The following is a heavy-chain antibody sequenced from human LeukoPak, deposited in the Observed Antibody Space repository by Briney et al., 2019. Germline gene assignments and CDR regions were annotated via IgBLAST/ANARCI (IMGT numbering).Heavy chain of an antibody. J-gene: IGHJ4*02. D-gene: IGHD2-2*01. CDR2: ISSSSSYT. CDR3: ARELYCSSTSCYDY. CDR1: GFTFSSYA. Sequence: GGSLRLSCAASGFTFSSYAMSWVRRAPGKGLEWVSAISSSSSYTYYADSVKGRFTISRDNAKNSLYLQMNSLRAEDTAVYYCARELYCSSTSCYDYWGQGTLVTVSS. V-gene: IGHV3-21*01.